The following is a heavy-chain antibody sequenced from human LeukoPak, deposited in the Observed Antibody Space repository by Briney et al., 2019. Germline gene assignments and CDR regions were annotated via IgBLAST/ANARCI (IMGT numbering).Heavy chain of an antibody. CDR2: VSTSGNT. CDR3: ARETAWPENTPMILFSYFDY. Sequence: KASETLSLTCSVSGGSISGFHWSWIRQTAGKGLEWIGRVSTSGNTFYNPSLESRVTMSADTSGIHFSLNLTSVTAADTAVYYCARETAWPENTPMILFSYFDYWGRGILVTVSS. D-gene: IGHD3/OR15-3a*01. J-gene: IGHJ4*02. CDR1: GGSISGFH. V-gene: IGHV4-4*07.